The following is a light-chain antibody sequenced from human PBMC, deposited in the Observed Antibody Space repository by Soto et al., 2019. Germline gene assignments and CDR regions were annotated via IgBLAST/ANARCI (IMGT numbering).Light chain of an antibody. CDR3: QQLYTLPFT. Sequence: DIHFTHSPSLLSSSIGDRVIITCRASHDISTFLAWYQQKPGKAPKLLIYEASTLQSGVPSRFSGSGSGTEFTLTISGLLPEDFAAYHCQQLYTLPFTFGQGTRLEI. CDR2: EAS. CDR1: HDISTF. V-gene: IGKV1-9*01. J-gene: IGKJ5*01.